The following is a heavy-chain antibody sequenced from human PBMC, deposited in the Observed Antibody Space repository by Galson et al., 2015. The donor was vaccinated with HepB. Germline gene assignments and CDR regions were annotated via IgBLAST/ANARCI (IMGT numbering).Heavy chain of an antibody. CDR1: GYRFTSYW. V-gene: IGHV5-51*01. D-gene: IGHD1-26*01. Sequence: QSGAEVKKPGESLKISCKGSGYRFTSYWIGWVRQMPGKGLEWMGSVYPGDSDTKYSPSFQGQATMSVDKSTSTAYLQWGSLKASDTAIYYCARLGGSSAFDYWGQGTLVTVFS. J-gene: IGHJ4*02. CDR3: ARLGGSSAFDY. CDR2: VYPGDSDT.